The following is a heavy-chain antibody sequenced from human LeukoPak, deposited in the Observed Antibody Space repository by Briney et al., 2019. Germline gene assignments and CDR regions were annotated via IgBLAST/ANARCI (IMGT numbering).Heavy chain of an antibody. CDR3: ARFEKFYDSVTHYLDY. J-gene: IGHJ4*01. CDR2: IYYSGST. D-gene: IGHD3-22*01. V-gene: IGHV4-59*02. CDR1: GGSASSFF. Sequence: PSETLSLTCSVSGGSASSFFRSWIRQPAGKGLEWIGYIYYSGSTNYNPSLKSRVTMSVDTSKNQFSLKLTSVTAADTAIYYCARFEKFYDSVTHYLDYWGQGILVTVSS.